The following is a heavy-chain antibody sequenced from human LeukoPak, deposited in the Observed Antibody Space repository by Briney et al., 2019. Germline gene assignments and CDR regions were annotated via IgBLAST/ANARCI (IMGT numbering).Heavy chain of an antibody. V-gene: IGHV3-23*01. CDR2: ISGSSGST. J-gene: IGHJ4*02. CDR3: AKTRRPLAAAHPLGD. Sequence: GGSLRLSCAASGFTFSSYAMSWVRQAPGKGLEWVSAISGSSGSTYYADSVKGRFTIPRDNSKNTLYLQMNSLRAEDTAVYYCAKTRRPLAAAHPLGDWGQGTLVTVSS. D-gene: IGHD6-13*01. CDR1: GFTFSSYA.